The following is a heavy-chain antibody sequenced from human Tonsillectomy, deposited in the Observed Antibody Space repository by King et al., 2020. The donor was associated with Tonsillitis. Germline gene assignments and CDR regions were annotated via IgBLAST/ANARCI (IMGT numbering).Heavy chain of an antibody. CDR3: ANRHFFTTSSLDY. Sequence: FTLKESGPTLVKPTQTLTLTCTFSGFSLTTSGVGVSWIRQAPGQAPEWLGLIYWNDDNRYRPSLKTRLSITKDTSKNQVVLTMTNMDPVDTATYYCANRHFFTTSSLDYWGPGTLVVVSS. CDR1: GFSLTTSGVG. V-gene: IGHV2-5*01. CDR2: IYWNDDN. D-gene: IGHD6-6*01. J-gene: IGHJ4*02.